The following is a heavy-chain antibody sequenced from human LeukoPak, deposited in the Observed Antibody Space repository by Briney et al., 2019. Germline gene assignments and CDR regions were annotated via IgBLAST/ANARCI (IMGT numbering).Heavy chain of an antibody. D-gene: IGHD6-13*01. V-gene: IGHV1-8*02. J-gene: IGHJ4*02. Sequence: ASVKVSCKASGYTFSAYDINWVRQAPGQGLEWMGLMKPNSGYTDSAQKFQGRVTMTANTSINTAYMEVSSLRSEDTAVYYCARPGAAAGFEYWGQGTLVTVSS. CDR2: MKPNSGYT. CDR1: GYTFSAYD. CDR3: ARPGAAAGFEY.